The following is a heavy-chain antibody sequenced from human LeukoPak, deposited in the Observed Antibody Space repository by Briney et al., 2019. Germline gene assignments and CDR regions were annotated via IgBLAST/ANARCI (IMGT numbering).Heavy chain of an antibody. V-gene: IGHV1-69*06. CDR3: AIILITMVRGVLFDY. D-gene: IGHD3-10*01. J-gene: IGHJ4*02. CDR1: GGTFSSYA. Sequence: SVKVSCKASGGTFSSYAISWVRQAPGQGLEWMGGIIPIFGTANYAQKFQGRVTITADKSTSTAYMELRSLRSDDTAVYYCAIILITMVRGVLFDYWGQGTLVTVSS. CDR2: IIPIFGTA.